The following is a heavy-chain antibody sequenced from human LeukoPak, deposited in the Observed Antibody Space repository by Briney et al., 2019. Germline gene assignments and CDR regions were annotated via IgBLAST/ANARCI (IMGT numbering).Heavy chain of an antibody. V-gene: IGHV4-34*01. CDR3: AREGRAI. CDR2: INHSGST. CDR1: GGSFSGYY. J-gene: IGHJ3*02. Sequence: PSETLSLTCAVYGGSFSGYYWSWIRRPPGKGLEWIGEINHSGSTNYNPSLKSRVTISVDTSKNQFSLKLSSVTAADTAVYYCAREGRAIWGQGTMVTVSS.